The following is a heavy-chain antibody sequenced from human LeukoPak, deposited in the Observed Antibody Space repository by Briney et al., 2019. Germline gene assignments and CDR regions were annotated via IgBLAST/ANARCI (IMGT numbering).Heavy chain of an antibody. CDR2: IKQDGSEK. D-gene: IGHD4-17*01. CDR3: AREPRGYGDFNWFDP. CDR1: GFTFSSYW. V-gene: IGHV3-7*01. J-gene: IGHJ5*02. Sequence: GGSLRLSCAASGFTFSSYWMSWVRQAPGKGLEWVANIKQDGSEKYYVDSVKGRFTISRDNAKNSLYLQMNSLRAEDTAVYYCAREPRGYGDFNWFDPWGQGTLVTVSS.